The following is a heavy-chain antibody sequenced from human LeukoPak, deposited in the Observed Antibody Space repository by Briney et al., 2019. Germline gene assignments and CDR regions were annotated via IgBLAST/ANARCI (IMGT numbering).Heavy chain of an antibody. V-gene: IGHV3-33*06. D-gene: IGHD4/OR15-4a*01. J-gene: IGHJ6*03. CDR3: AKSLGAIDYYYYMDV. Sequence: GGSLRLSCAASGFTFSSYGMHWVRQAPGKGLEWVADIWYDGSNKYYADSVKGRFTISRDNSKNTLYLQMNSLRAEDTAVYYCAKSLGAIDYYYYMDVWGKGTTVTVSS. CDR2: IWYDGSNK. CDR1: GFTFSSYG.